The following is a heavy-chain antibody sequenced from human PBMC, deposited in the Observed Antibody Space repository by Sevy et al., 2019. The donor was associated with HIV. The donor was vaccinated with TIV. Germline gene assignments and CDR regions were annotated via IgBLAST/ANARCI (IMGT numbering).Heavy chain of an antibody. Sequence: GGSLRLSCTASGFTFSSYAMSWVRQAPGKGLEWVSAISGSGGSTYYADSEKGRFTISRDNSKNTLYLQMNSLRAEDTAVYYCAKEDHDFWSGYYRRGPRGNFDYWGQGTLVTVSS. D-gene: IGHD3-3*01. CDR2: ISGSGGST. CDR1: GFTFSSYA. J-gene: IGHJ4*02. CDR3: AKEDHDFWSGYYRRGPRGNFDY. V-gene: IGHV3-23*01.